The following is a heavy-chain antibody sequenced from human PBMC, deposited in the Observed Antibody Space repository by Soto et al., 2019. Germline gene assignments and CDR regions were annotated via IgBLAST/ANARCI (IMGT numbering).Heavy chain of an antibody. CDR2: ISYDGSNQ. Sequence: QVQLVESGGGVVQPGRSLRLSCAASGFTFSNYGMHWVRQAPGKGLEWVAVISYDGSNQYYADSVKGRFTISRDNSKNTLYLQMNSLRPEDTAVFYCARGDGYQYFYMDVWGIGTTVSVSS. CDR1: GFTFSNYG. CDR3: ARGDGYQYFYMDV. J-gene: IGHJ6*03. D-gene: IGHD3-16*01. V-gene: IGHV3-30*03.